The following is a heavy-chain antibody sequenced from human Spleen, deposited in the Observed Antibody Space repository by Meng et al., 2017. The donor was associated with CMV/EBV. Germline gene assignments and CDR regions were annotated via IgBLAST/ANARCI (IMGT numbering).Heavy chain of an antibody. Sequence: SETLSLTCTVSGGSISSSSYYWGWIRQPPGKGLEWIGSIYYSGSTNYNPSLKSRVTISVDTSKNQFSLKLSSVTAADTAVYYCARRIVPTYGMDVWGQGTTVTVSS. CDR1: GGSISSSSYY. V-gene: IGHV4-39*07. CDR2: IYYSGST. CDR3: ARRIVPTYGMDV. J-gene: IGHJ6*02. D-gene: IGHD3-16*02.